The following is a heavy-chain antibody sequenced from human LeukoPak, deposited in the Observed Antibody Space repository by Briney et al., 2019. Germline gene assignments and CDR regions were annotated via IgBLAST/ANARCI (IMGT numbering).Heavy chain of an antibody. D-gene: IGHD1-26*01. V-gene: IGHV1-69*06. Sequence: GASVKVSCKASGGTFSSYAISWVRRAPGQGLEWMGGIIPIFGTANYAQKFQGRVTITADKSTSTAYMELSSLRSEDTAVYYCARDWARPEYSGSYYDWFDPWGQGTLVTVSS. CDR1: GGTFSSYA. CDR2: IIPIFGTA. J-gene: IGHJ5*02. CDR3: ARDWARPEYSGSYYDWFDP.